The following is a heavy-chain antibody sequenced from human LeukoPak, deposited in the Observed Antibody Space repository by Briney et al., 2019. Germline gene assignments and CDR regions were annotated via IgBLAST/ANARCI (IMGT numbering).Heavy chain of an antibody. V-gene: IGHV3-43*02. CDR3: SAPVASAD. Sequence: PGGSLRLSCAASGFTFDDYAMHWVRQAPGKGLEWVSLISGDGGSTYYADSVKGRFTISRDNGKNSLYLQMNSLRTEDTALYYCSAPVASADWGQETLVTVSS. D-gene: IGHD6-19*01. CDR2: ISGDGGST. J-gene: IGHJ4*02. CDR1: GFTFDDYA.